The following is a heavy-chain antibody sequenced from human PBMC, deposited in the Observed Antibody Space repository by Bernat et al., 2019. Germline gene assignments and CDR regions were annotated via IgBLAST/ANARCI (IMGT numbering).Heavy chain of an antibody. Sequence: VYGWSFSGYYWSWIRQPPGKGLEWIGEINHSGSTNYNPSLKSRVTISVDTSKNQFSLKLSSVTAADTAVYYCSRGVYYGSGSYYGRDYWGKGTLV. CDR3: SRGVYYGSGSYYGRDY. CDR1: GWSFSGYY. J-gene: IGHJ4*02. V-gene: IGHV4-34*01. D-gene: IGHD3-10*01. CDR2: INHSGST.